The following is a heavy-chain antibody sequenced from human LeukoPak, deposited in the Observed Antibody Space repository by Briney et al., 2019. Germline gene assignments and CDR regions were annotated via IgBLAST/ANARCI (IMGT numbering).Heavy chain of an antibody. J-gene: IGHJ4*02. CDR1: GGSISSYY. CDR3: ARQQVGAAKIYFDY. CDR2: IYYSGSI. V-gene: IGHV4-59*08. Sequence: PSETLSLACTVSGGSISSYYWSWIRQPPGKGLEWIGYIYYSGSINYNPSLKSRVTISVDTSKNQFSLKLSSVTAADTAVYYCARQQVGAAKIYFDYWGQGTLVTVSS. D-gene: IGHD1-26*01.